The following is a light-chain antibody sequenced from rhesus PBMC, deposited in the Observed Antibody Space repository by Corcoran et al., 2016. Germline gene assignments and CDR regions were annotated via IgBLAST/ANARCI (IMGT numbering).Light chain of an antibody. CDR2: DES. J-gene: IGKJ4*01. CDR3: LQHNRFPLT. Sequence: DIQMTQSPSSLSASVGDTFTITCRASQGISRYVNWFQPKPGKPPKLLIYDESSLGSWVPSRFSGSGSGTDLTLTIRSLQPEDFATYYCLQHNRFPLTFGGGTKVEIK. CDR1: QGISRY. V-gene: IGKV1-28*02.